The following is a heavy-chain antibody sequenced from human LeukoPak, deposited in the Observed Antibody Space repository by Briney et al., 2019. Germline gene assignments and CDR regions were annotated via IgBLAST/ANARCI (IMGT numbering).Heavy chain of an antibody. V-gene: IGHV4-59*01. CDR3: ARARYHGLGSGYSGGFYYMDV. CDR1: GDSISSSY. D-gene: IGHD3-3*01. Sequence: PSETLSLTCSVSGDSISSSYWAWIRQPPGRGLEWIGYLSNTGSSTNNPSLKSRVSISLETPRNRFSLDLSSVTDADTAVYYCARARYHGLGSGYSGGFYYMDVWGKGTTVIVSS. CDR2: LSNTGSS. J-gene: IGHJ6*03.